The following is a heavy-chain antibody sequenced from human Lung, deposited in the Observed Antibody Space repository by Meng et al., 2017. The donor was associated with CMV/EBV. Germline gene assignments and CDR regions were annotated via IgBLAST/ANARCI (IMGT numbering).Heavy chain of an antibody. J-gene: IGHJ3*02. CDR1: GFTFDDYA. CDR3: AKADIVVVPAGAFDI. D-gene: IGHD2-2*01. Sequence: GGSLRLXCAASGFTFDDYAMHWVRQAPGKGLEWVSGISWNSGSIGYADSVKGRFTISRDNAKNSLYLQMNSLRAEDTALYYCAKADIVVVPAGAFDIWGQGKXVXVSS. CDR2: ISWNSGSI. V-gene: IGHV3-9*01.